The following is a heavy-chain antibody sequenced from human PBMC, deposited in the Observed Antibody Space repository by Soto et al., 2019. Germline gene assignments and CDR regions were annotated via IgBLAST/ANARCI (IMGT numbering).Heavy chain of an antibody. D-gene: IGHD1-7*01. J-gene: IGHJ3*02. CDR3: ARATPELPKGQAFDI. V-gene: IGHV4-31*03. CDR1: GASVSGGGSY. CDR2: IYNSENT. Sequence: QVQLRESGPGLVKPSQTLSLTCTVSGASVSGGGSYWTWIRQLPGKGLEWIGYIYNSENTYCHPSLKSRVDISVDTSKNQFSLTMSSVSAADTAIYYCARATPELPKGQAFDIWGQGTMVTVSS.